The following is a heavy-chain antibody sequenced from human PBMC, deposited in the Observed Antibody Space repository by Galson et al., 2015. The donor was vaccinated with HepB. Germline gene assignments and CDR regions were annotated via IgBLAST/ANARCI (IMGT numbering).Heavy chain of an antibody. D-gene: IGHD5/OR15-5a*01. CDR2: IYSGGST. CDR1: GFTVSSNY. J-gene: IGHJ3*02. CDR3: AGDLRLNQCDAFDI. V-gene: IGHV3-66*01. Sequence: SLRLSCAASGFTVSSNYMSWVRQAPGKGLEWVSVIYSGGSTYYADSVKGRFTISRDNSKNTLYLQMNSLRAEDTAVYYCAGDLRLNQCDAFDIWGQGTMVTVSS.